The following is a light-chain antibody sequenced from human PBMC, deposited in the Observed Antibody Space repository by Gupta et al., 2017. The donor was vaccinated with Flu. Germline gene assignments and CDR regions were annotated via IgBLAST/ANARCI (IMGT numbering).Light chain of an antibody. CDR1: QSVSSD. Sequence: DIVMTQSPAPLSLSPGEGATLSCRASQSVSSDVAWYQQKPGQAPRLLLYGASLRATGIPARFSGSGSGTEFTLTLSSLQSEDFAVYFCQQYNNWPPTFGPGTKVDIK. V-gene: IGKV3-15*01. CDR3: QQYNNWPPT. CDR2: GAS. J-gene: IGKJ3*01.